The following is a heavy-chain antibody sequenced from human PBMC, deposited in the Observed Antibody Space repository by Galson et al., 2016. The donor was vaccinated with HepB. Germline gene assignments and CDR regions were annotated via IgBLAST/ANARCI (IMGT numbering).Heavy chain of an antibody. CDR2: IYSGGDT. V-gene: IGHV3-66*01. CDR1: GFTVSNNY. CDR3: ARDVGP. Sequence: SLRLSCAASGFTVSNNYMRWFRQTPGNGLEWVSLIYSGGDTSSADSVKGRFTISRDSSKNTLYLQMNSLRDEDTAVYYCARDVGPWGQGTLVTVSS. J-gene: IGHJ5*02.